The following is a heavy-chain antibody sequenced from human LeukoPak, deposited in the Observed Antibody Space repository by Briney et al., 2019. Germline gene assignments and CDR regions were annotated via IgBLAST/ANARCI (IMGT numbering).Heavy chain of an antibody. CDR3: VRGVYGGNSVFDY. Sequence: PGGSLRLSCATSGFTFSSYWLYWVRHAPGKGLVWVSRINSDGSSTDYADSVKGRFTTSRDNAKNTLSLQMNSLRAEDTAVYYCVRGVYGGNSVFDYWGQGTLVTVSS. D-gene: IGHD4-23*01. CDR1: GFTFSSYW. V-gene: IGHV3-74*01. CDR2: INSDGSST. J-gene: IGHJ4*02.